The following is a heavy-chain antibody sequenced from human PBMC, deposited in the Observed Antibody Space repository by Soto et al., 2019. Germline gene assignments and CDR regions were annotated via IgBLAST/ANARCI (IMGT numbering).Heavy chain of an antibody. D-gene: IGHD5-12*01. Sequence: PSETLSLTCTLSGGSISGYYWSWIRQPPGKGLEWIGYVYYSGSTKYNPSLESRVTISVDMSNNQFSLMLTSVTAADTAVYYCAKYRRTDAEGYRLDFWGQGTLVT. J-gene: IGHJ4*02. V-gene: IGHV4-59*01. CDR3: AKYRRTDAEGYRLDF. CDR1: GGSISGYY. CDR2: VYYSGST.